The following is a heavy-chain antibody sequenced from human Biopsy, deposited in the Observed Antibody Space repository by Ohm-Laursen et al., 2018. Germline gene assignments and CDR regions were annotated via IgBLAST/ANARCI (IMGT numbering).Heavy chain of an antibody. V-gene: IGHV4-59*08. CDR1: GVSISSYF. CDR3: AAYYYDSSGYFYAFHY. D-gene: IGHD3-22*01. J-gene: IGHJ4*02. CDR2: VSYSGNT. Sequence: SQTLSLTWAVSGVSISSYFWSWIRQPPGKGLEWIGYVSYSGNTKYNPSLKSRVIISADTSKNQFSLKLSSVTAADTAMYYCAAYYYDSSGYFYAFHYWGQGTLVTVSS.